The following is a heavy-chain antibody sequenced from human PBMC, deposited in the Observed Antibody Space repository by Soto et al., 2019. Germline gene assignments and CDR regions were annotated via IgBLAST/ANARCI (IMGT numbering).Heavy chain of an antibody. CDR1: GFTFSSYA. CDR3: ALGRWLALFDY. CDR2: ISGSGGST. J-gene: IGHJ4*02. V-gene: IGHV3-23*01. D-gene: IGHD6-19*01. Sequence: HPGGSLRLSCAASGFTFSSYAMSWVRQAPGKGLEWVSAISGSGGSTYYADSVKGRFTISRDNSKNTLYLQMNSLRAEDTAVFYCALGRWLALFDYWGQGTLVTVSS.